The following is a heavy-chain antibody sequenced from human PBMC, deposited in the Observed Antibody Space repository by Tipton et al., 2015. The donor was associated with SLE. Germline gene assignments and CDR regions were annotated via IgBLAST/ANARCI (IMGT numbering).Heavy chain of an antibody. V-gene: IGHV4-61*03. CDR3: ARYSGRYFFDY. CDR1: SGSVSSGSYF. Sequence: TLSLTCTVSSGSVSSGSYFWSWIRQPPGKGLEWIGYIYYSGSTNYNPSLKSRVTISVDTAKNHFSLNLSSVTAADTAVYYCARYSGRYFFDYWGQGTLVTVSS. CDR2: IYYSGST. D-gene: IGHD6-13*01. J-gene: IGHJ4*02.